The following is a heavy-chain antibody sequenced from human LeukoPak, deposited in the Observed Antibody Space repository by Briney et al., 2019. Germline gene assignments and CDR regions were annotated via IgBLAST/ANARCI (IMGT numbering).Heavy chain of an antibody. D-gene: IGHD2-21*02. CDR1: LLTFSSYA. V-gene: IGHV3-23*01. CDR2: ISGNGGST. J-gene: IGHJ3*02. CDR3: AKERRRTATSNAFDI. Sequence: GGSLRLSCAASLLTFSSYAMSWVRQAPAKGLEWVSAISGNGGSTYYADSVKGRLTISRDNSKNTLYLQLNSLRAEDTAVYYCAKERRRTATSNAFDIWGQGTMVTVSS.